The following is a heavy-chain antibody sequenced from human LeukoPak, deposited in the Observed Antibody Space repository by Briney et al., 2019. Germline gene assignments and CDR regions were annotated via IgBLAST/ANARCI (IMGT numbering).Heavy chain of an antibody. Sequence: PGGSLRLSCAASGFTFSSYSMNWVRQAPGKGLEWVSYISSSSSTIYYADSVKGRFTISRDNAKNSLYLQMNSLRDEDTAVYFCASGKYRYGGNWFDPWGQGTLVTVSS. V-gene: IGHV3-48*02. D-gene: IGHD5-18*01. J-gene: IGHJ5*02. CDR3: ASGKYRYGGNWFDP. CDR1: GFTFSSYS. CDR2: ISSSSSTI.